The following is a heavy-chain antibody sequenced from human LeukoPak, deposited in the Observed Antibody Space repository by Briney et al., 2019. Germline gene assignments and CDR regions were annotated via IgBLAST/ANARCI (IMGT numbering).Heavy chain of an antibody. CDR2: ISGSGVYT. CDR3: AKDSAFYYIDV. V-gene: IGHV3-23*01. D-gene: IGHD3-10*01. CDR1: GFTFDSYG. J-gene: IGHJ6*03. Sequence: GGSLRLSCAASGFTFDSYGMNWVRQAPGKGLEWVSGISGSGVYTYYADSVKGRFTISRDNSKNTLYLLMISLRVDDTAVYYCAKDSAFYYIDVWGKGTTVIISS.